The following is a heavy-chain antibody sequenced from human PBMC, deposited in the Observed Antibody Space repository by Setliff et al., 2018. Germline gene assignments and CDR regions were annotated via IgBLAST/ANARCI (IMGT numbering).Heavy chain of an antibody. J-gene: IGHJ5*01. V-gene: IGHV3-23*01. D-gene: IGHD1-26*01. CDR3: AKGGWGATFHS. CDR2: IRCRGIST. Sequence: PGGSLRLSCAASGFTFSDYDMNWVRQAPGKGLEWVSGIRCRGISTYYADSVKGRFIISRDNSENTLYLQMNSLRAEDTAIYYCAKGGWGATFHSWGQGTLVTVSS. CDR1: GFTFSDYD.